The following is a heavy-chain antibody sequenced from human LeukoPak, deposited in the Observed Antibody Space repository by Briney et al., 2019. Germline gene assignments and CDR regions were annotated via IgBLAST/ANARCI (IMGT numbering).Heavy chain of an antibody. D-gene: IGHD3-10*01. CDR2: IIPILGIA. CDR1: GGTFSSYA. J-gene: IGHJ3*02. Sequence: SVKVSCKASGGTFSSYAISWVRQAPGQGLEWMGRIIPILGIANYAQKFQGRVTITADKSTSTAYMELSSLRSEDTAVYYCATLSPPYYYGSGRWAFDIWGQGTMVTVSS. CDR3: ATLSPPYYYGSGRWAFDI. V-gene: IGHV1-69*04.